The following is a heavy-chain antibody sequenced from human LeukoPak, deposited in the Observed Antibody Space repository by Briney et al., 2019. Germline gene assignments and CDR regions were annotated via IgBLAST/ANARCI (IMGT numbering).Heavy chain of an antibody. V-gene: IGHV3-23*01. CDR2: ISGGGGRT. J-gene: IGHJ6*02. CDR3: AREEIAAAGPYYYGMDV. Sequence: GGSLRLSCAASGFTFSSYAMSWVRQAPGKGLEWVSAISGGGGRTYYADSVKGRFTISRDNAKNTLYLQMNSLRAEDTAVYYCAREEIAAAGPYYYGMDVWGQGTTVTVSS. D-gene: IGHD6-13*01. CDR1: GFTFSSYA.